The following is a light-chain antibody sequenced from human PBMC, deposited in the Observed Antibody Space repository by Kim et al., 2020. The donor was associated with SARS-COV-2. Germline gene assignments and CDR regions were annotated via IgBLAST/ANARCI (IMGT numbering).Light chain of an antibody. CDR1: SSDVGSFNL. V-gene: IGLV2-23*02. CDR3: CSYGPGTSSV. Sequence: QSALTQPASVSGSPGQSITISCTATSSDVGSFNLVSWYQQHPGKAPKLIIYEVSKWPSGVSNRFSGSKSGNTASLTISGLQAEDEADYYCCSYGPGTSSVFSGGTQLTVL. CDR2: EVS. J-gene: IGLJ2*01.